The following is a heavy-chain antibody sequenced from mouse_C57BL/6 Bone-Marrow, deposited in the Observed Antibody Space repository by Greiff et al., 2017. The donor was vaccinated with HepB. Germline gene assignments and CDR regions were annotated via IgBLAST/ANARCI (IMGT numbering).Heavy chain of an antibody. CDR2: IDPSDSYT. CDR3: AREDTTVVADFDY. Sequence: QVQLQQPGAELVMPGASVKLSCKASGYTFTSYWMHWVKQRPGQGLEWIGEIDPSDSYTNYNQKFKGKSTLTVDKSSSTAYMQLSSLTSEDSAVYYCAREDTTVVADFDYWAKAPLSQSPQ. CDR1: GYTFTSYW. V-gene: IGHV1-69*01. J-gene: IGHJ2*01. D-gene: IGHD1-1*01.